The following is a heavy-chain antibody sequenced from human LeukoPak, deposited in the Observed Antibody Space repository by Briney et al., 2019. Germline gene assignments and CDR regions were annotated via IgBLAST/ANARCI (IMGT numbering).Heavy chain of an antibody. CDR1: GGSISSGGYY. D-gene: IGHD2-15*01. J-gene: IGHJ4*02. CDR2: IYYSGST. V-gene: IGHV4-30-4*01. Sequence: PSETLSLTCAVSGGSISSGGYYWSWIRQPPGTGLEWIGYIYYSGSTYYNPSLKSRVTISVDTSKNQFSLKLSSVTAADTAVYYCARVRGLRAPKYYFDYWGQGTLVTVSS. CDR3: ARVRGLRAPKYYFDY.